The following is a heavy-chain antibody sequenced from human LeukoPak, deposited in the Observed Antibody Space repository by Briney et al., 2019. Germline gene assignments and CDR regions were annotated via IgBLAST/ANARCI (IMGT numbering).Heavy chain of an antibody. V-gene: IGHV1-18*01. J-gene: IGHJ5*02. CDR1: GYTFTSYG. CDR3: ARGLGYYYDSSGYYYWFDP. Sequence: ASVKVSCKASGYTFTSYGISWVRQAPGQGLEWMGWISAYNGNTNYAQKLQGRVTMTTDTSTSTAYMELRSLRSDDTAVYYCARGLGYYYDSSGYYYWFDPWGQGTLVTVSS. D-gene: IGHD3-22*01. CDR2: ISAYNGNT.